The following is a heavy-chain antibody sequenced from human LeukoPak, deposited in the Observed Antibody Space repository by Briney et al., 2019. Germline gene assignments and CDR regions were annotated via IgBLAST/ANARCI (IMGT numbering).Heavy chain of an antibody. CDR3: ARAATGRLFDY. J-gene: IGHJ4*02. CDR1: GGSMRSYY. V-gene: IGHV4-4*09. Sequence: SETLSLTCSVSGGSMRSYYCSWIRQPPGKELEWIGYIYTSGNTNYNPSLKSRVTISVDTSKSQFSLKLSSVTAADTAVYYCARAATGRLFDYWGQGILVTVSS. D-gene: IGHD6-13*01. CDR2: IYTSGNT.